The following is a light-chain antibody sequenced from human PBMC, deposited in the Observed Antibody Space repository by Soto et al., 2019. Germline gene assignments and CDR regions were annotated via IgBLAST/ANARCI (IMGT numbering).Light chain of an antibody. J-gene: IGKJ1*01. CDR1: QSVSSY. CDR3: QQRSNWPRT. CDR2: DAS. Sequence: EIVLTPSPATLSLSPGERATLSCRASQSVSSYLAWYQQKPGQAPRLLIYDASNRATGIPARFSGGGSGTDFTLTISSLEPEDFAVYYCQQRSNWPRTFGQGTKVDIK. V-gene: IGKV3-11*01.